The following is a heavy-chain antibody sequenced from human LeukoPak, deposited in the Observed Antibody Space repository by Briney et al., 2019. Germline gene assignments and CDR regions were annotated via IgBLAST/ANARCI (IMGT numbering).Heavy chain of an antibody. D-gene: IGHD5-18*01. CDR2: ISSGSTI. CDR3: ARVHYNTAMVDIDY. J-gene: IGHJ4*02. CDR1: GFTFSSYE. V-gene: IGHV3-48*03. Sequence: GGSLRLSCAASGFTFSSYEMHWVRQAPGKGLEWISYISSGSTIYYADSVKGRFTISRDNGKNSLYLQMNSLRAEDTAVYYCARVHYNTAMVDIDYWGQGTLVTVSS.